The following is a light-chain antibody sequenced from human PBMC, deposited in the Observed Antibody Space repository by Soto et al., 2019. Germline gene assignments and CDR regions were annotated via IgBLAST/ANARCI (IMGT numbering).Light chain of an antibody. CDR3: QQYGTSPPT. Sequence: IVLTQFPGTLSLSPGKGVTLSCRASQSIGSDSLAWYRQKVGQAPRLLIYGVSRRATGLPDRFSGGGSGTDSTLTITRLEPQDSAVYYCQQYGTSPPTFGQGTRLEIK. CDR1: QSIGSDS. CDR2: GVS. J-gene: IGKJ2*01. V-gene: IGKV3-20*01.